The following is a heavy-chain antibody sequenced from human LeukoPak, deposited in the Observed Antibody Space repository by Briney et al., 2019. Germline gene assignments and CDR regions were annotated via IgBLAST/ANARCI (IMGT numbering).Heavy chain of an antibody. CDR3: ASRACSSTSCYHY. D-gene: IGHD2-2*01. CDR2: NTDGSST. Sequence: NTDGSSTDYADSVKGRFTISRDNAKNTLYLQMNSLRAEDTAVYYCASRACSSTSCYHYWGQGTLVTVSS. J-gene: IGHJ4*02. V-gene: IGHV3-74*01.